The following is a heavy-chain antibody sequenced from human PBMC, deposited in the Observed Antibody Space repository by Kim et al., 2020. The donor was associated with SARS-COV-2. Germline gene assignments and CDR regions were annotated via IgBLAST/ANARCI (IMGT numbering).Heavy chain of an antibody. D-gene: IGHD5-18*01. J-gene: IGHJ4*02. CDR3: ARHEMATAYFDY. V-gene: IGHV4-39*01. Sequence: PSLKRRVTISVDTSTNQFSLRLSSVTAADTAVYYCARHEMATAYFDYWGQGTLVTVSS.